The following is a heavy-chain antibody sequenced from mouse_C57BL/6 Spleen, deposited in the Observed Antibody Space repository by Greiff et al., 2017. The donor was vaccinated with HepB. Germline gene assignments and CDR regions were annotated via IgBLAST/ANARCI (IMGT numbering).Heavy chain of an antibody. CDR1: GYTFTVYY. V-gene: IGHV1-77*01. CDR3: TYDYDPWFAY. Sequence: QVQLQQSGAELVKPGASVKISCKASGYTFTVYYINWVKQRPGQGLEWIGKIGPGSGSTYYNEKFKGKATLTADKSSSTAYMQLSSLTSEDSAVYFCTYDYDPWFAYWGQGTLVTVSA. D-gene: IGHD2-4*01. CDR2: IGPGSGST. J-gene: IGHJ3*01.